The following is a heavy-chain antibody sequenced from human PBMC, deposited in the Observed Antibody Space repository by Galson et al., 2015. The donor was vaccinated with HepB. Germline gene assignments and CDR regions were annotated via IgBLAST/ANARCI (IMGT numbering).Heavy chain of an antibody. V-gene: IGHV1-2*02. Sequence: SVKVSCKASGYTFTDYYIHWVRQAPGQGLEWMGKINPNSGGTDSAQEFQGRVTMTRDTSISTVYMELSRLRSDDTALYYCARGERYCSTWTSFCYYYYYMDVGGKGTTVTVSS. D-gene: IGHD2-2*01. CDR3: ARGERYCSTWTSFCYYYYYMDV. J-gene: IGHJ6*03. CDR2: INPNSGGT. CDR1: GYTFTDYY.